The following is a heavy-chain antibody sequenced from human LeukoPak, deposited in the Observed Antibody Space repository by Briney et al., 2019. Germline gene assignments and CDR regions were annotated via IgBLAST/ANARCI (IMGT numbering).Heavy chain of an antibody. V-gene: IGHV3-23*01. CDR2: IRDSGSST. J-gene: IGHJ4*02. Sequence: GGALRLSCAASGFTFSSYAMSWVRQAPGKGLEWVSAIRDSGSSTHYADSVKGRFTTSRDNSKNTLFLQMNSLRAKDTAIYYCAKYGPQDSGSSHFDYWGQGALVTVSS. D-gene: IGHD1-26*01. CDR3: AKYGPQDSGSSHFDY. CDR1: GFTFSSYA.